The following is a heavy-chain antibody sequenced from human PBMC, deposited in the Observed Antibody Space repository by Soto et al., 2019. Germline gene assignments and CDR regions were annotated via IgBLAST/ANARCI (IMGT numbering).Heavy chain of an antibody. V-gene: IGHV1-69*01. J-gene: IGHJ6*02. D-gene: IGHD4-17*01. Sequence: QVQLVQSGAEVKKPGSSVKVSCKASGGTFSSYAISWVRQAPGQGLEWMGGIIPIFGTANYAQKFQGRVTITADESTSTAYMELSSLRSEDTAVYYCARVLTVTTDPGYCYYGMDVWGQGTTVTVSS. CDR2: IIPIFGTA. CDR1: GGTFSSYA. CDR3: ARVLTVTTDPGYCYYGMDV.